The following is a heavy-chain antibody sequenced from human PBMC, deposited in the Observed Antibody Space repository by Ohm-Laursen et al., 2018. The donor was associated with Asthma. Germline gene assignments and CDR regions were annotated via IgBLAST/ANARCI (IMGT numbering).Heavy chain of an antibody. J-gene: IGHJ6*02. D-gene: IGHD4-11*01. CDR1: GGTFSSYA. CDR3: AAGGYSNYYYYYGMDV. V-gene: IGHV1-8*03. Sequence: GASVKVSCKASGGTFSSYAISWVRQAPGQGLEWMGWMNPNSGNTGYAQKFQERVTITRDMSTSTAYMELSSLRSEDTAVYYCAAGGYSNYYYYYGMDVWGQGTTVTVSS. CDR2: MNPNSGNT.